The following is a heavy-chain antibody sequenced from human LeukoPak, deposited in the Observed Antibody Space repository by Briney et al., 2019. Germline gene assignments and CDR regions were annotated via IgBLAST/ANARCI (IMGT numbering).Heavy chain of an antibody. CDR1: GFTFSSYA. V-gene: IGHV3-23*01. CDR2: ISGSGGST. Sequence: GGSLRLSCAASGFTFSSYAMSWVRQAPGKGLEWVSAISGSGGSTYYADSVKGRFTISRDNAKNTLYLQMNSLRAEDTAVYYCARDFLGGYPHDYWGQGTLVTVSS. CDR3: ARDFLGGYPHDY. J-gene: IGHJ4*02. D-gene: IGHD3-22*01.